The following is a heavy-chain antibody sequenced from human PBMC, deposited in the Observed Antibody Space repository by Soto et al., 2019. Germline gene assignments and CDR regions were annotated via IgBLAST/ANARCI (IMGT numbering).Heavy chain of an antibody. Sequence: QVQLQQWGAGLLKPSETLSLTCAVYGGSFSGYYWSWIRQPPGKGLEWIGEINHSGSTNYNPSLTSRVTISVDTSKNQFSLKLSSVTAPDTAVYYCAKRYYYGMDVWGQGTTVTVSS. V-gene: IGHV4-34*01. CDR1: GGSFSGYY. J-gene: IGHJ6*02. CDR3: AKRYYYGMDV. CDR2: INHSGST.